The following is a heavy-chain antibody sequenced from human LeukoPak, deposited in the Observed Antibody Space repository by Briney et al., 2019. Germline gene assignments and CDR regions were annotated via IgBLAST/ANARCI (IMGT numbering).Heavy chain of an antibody. V-gene: IGHV5-51*01. D-gene: IGHD3-22*01. Sequence: GESLKISCKGSGYSLTSYWIGWVRQMPGKGLEWMGIIYPGDSDTRYSPSFQGQVTISADKSISTAYLQWSSLKASDTAMYYCARAPPMGYDSSGPDYWGQGTLVTVSS. CDR3: ARAPPMGYDSSGPDY. CDR1: GYSLTSYW. CDR2: IYPGDSDT. J-gene: IGHJ4*02.